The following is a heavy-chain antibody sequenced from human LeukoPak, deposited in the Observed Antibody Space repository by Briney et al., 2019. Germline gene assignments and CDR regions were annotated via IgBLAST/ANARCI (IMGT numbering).Heavy chain of an antibody. V-gene: IGHV3-23*01. CDR2: ISDSGRAT. D-gene: IGHD5-18*01. Sequence: GGSLRLSCVASGFMFSDFAMSWVRQAPGQGLEWVSGISDSGRATYYSDSVKGRCTISRDNSKNTVYLQLNNLRAEDTALYFCARHDSFIPYWGREMLVTVSS. CDR3: ARHDSFIPY. J-gene: IGHJ4*02. CDR1: GFMFSDFA.